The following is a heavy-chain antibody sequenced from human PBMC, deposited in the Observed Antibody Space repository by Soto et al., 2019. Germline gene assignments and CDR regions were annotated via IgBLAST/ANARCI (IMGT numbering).Heavy chain of an antibody. V-gene: IGHV4-34*01. CDR2: INHSGST. J-gene: IGHJ4*02. D-gene: IGHD6-19*01. Sequence: ETLSLTCAVYGGSFSGYYWSWIRQPPGKGLEWIGEINHSGSTNYNPSLKSRVTISVDTSKNQFSLKLSSVTAADTAVYYCAREGSSGCDYWGQGTLVTVSS. CDR1: GGSFSGYY. CDR3: AREGSSGCDY.